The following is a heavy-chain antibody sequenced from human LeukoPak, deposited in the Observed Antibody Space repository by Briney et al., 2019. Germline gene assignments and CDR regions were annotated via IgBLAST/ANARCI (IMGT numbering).Heavy chain of an antibody. D-gene: IGHD6-13*01. CDR1: GFTFSSYW. Sequence: GGSLRLSCAASGFTFSSYWMHWVRQAPGEGLEWVANIKQDGSEKYYLDSVKGRFTISRDNAKNSQYLQMNSLRAEDTAVYFCTREAAAGIDYWGQGTLVTVSS. V-gene: IGHV3-7*01. CDR3: TREAAAGIDY. J-gene: IGHJ4*02. CDR2: IKQDGSEK.